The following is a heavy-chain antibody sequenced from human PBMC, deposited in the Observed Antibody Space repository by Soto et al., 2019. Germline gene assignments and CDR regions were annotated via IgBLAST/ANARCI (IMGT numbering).Heavy chain of an antibody. D-gene: IGHD3-3*01. CDR3: ARGRGVLRFLEWLPDPDYYYYGMDV. Sequence: GASVKVSCKASGYTFTSYGISWVRQAPGQGLEWMGWISAYNGNTNYAQKLQGRVTMTTDTSTSTAYMELRSLRSDDTAVYYCARGRGVLRFLEWLPDPDYYYYGMDVWGQGTTVTVSS. V-gene: IGHV1-18*01. CDR2: ISAYNGNT. CDR1: GYTFTSYG. J-gene: IGHJ6*02.